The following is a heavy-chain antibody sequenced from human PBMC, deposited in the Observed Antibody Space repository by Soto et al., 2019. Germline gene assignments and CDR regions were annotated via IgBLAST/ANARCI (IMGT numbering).Heavy chain of an antibody. CDR3: AKDGYYDSSGYYGMDV. D-gene: IGHD3-22*01. J-gene: IGHJ6*02. V-gene: IGHV3-23*01. CDR1: EFTFSSYS. CDR2: ISSSGSSI. Sequence: GGSLRLSGASSEFTFSSYSMNWVRQAPGKGLEWVSSISSSGSSIYYADSVKGRFTISRDNSKNTLYLQMNSLRAEDTAVYYCAKDGYYDSSGYYGMDVWGQGTTVTVSS.